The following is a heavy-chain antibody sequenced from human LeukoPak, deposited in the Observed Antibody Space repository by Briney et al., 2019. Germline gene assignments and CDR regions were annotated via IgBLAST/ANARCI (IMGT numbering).Heavy chain of an antibody. CDR2: ISGSGGST. V-gene: IGHV3-23*01. Sequence: GGSLRLSCAASGFTFSSYAMSWVRQAPGKGLEWVSGISGSGGSTYYADSVKGRFTISRDNSKNTVYLQMNSLRAEDTAVYYCAKESSMITFGRVIAFWGRGTLVTVSS. D-gene: IGHD3-16*02. J-gene: IGHJ4*02. CDR1: GFTFSSYA. CDR3: AKESSMITFGRVIAF.